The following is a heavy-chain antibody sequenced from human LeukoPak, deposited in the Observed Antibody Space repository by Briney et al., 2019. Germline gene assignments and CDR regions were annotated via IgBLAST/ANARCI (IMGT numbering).Heavy chain of an antibody. J-gene: IGHJ4*02. CDR3: AREGVGLLWFGEPYYFDY. CDR2: ISSSSSYI. D-gene: IGHD3-10*01. V-gene: IGHV3-21*01. CDR1: GFTFSSYS. Sequence: GGSLRLSCAASGFTFSSYSMNWVRQAPGKGLEWVSSISSSSSYIYYADSVKGRFTISRDNAKNSLYLQMNSLRAEDTAVYYCAREGVGLLWFGEPYYFDYWGQGTLVTVSS.